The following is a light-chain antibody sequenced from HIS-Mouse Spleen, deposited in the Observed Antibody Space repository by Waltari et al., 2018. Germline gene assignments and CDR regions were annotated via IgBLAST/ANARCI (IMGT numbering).Light chain of an antibody. J-gene: IGLJ2*01. CDR1: ALPKKS. CDR2: EDS. V-gene: IGLV3-10*01. Sequence: SYELTQPPSVSVSPGQTARITCPGDALPKKSAYWYQQKSGQAPVLVIYEDSKRPSGIPERFSGSSSGTMATLTNSGAQVEDEADYYCYSTDSSGNHRVFGGGTKLTVL. CDR3: YSTDSSGNHRV.